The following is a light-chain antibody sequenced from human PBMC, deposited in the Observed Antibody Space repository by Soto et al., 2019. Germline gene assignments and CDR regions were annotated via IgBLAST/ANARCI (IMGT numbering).Light chain of an antibody. CDR3: QQTNSFPLS. CDR2: AAF. V-gene: IGKV1D-12*01. Sequence: DIQMTQSPSSVAASVGDRVTITCRASQDISSYLAWYQQKPGEAPKVLIYAAFSLQSGVPSRFSGSGSGTDFTLTISSLQPEDFATYYSQQTNSFPLSFGGGTKVEIK. CDR1: QDISSY. J-gene: IGKJ4*01.